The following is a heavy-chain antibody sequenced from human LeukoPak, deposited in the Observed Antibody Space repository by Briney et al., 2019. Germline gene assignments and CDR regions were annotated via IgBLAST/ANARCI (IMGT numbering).Heavy chain of an antibody. J-gene: IGHJ4*02. CDR3: ARKYCSGGSCYYFDY. Sequence: PGGSLRLSCAASGLSFINCDMDSVRQAAGKGLEWVSGINWNGGSTGYADSVKGRFTISRDNAKNSLYLQMNSLRAEDTALYYCARKYCSGGSCYYFDYWGQGTLVTVSS. CDR2: INWNGGST. D-gene: IGHD2-15*01. V-gene: IGHV3-20*04. CDR1: GLSFINCD.